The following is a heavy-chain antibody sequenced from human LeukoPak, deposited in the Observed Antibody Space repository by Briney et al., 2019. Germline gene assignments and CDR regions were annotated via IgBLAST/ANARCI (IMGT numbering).Heavy chain of an antibody. J-gene: IGHJ5*02. V-gene: IGHV3-7*03. D-gene: IGHD3-22*01. CDR3: ARGHYYDSP. Sequence: GGSLRLSCAASVFTFSRYWMTWVRQAPGKGLEWVANIKEDGSEKSYVDSVKGRFTISRDNAKNSLYLQMNSLRAEDTAVYYCARGHYYDSPWGQGTLVTVSS. CDR1: VFTFSRYW. CDR2: IKEDGSEK.